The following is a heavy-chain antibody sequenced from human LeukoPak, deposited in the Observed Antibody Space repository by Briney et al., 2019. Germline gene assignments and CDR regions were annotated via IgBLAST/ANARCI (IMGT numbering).Heavy chain of an antibody. J-gene: IGHJ4*02. CDR3: ARSERDGSGRFYFDY. V-gene: IGHV4-59*01. D-gene: IGHD3-10*01. CDR1: GDSISSYY. CDR2: IHNSGST. Sequence: SETLSLTCTVSGDSISSYYWSWIRQPPGKGLEWIGYIHNSGSTNYNPSLTDYNPSLKSRVTISVDTSKNQFSLKLSSVTAADTAVYYCARSERDGSGRFYFDYWGQGTLVTVSS.